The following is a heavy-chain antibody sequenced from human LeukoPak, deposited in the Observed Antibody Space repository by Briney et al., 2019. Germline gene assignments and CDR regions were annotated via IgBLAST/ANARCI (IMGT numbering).Heavy chain of an antibody. V-gene: IGHV3-53*01. CDR3: ARLQYYPYYFDY. J-gene: IGHJ4*02. Sequence: GGSLRLSCAASGFTVSSNYMSWVRQAPGKGLEWVSVIYSGGSTYYADSVKGRFTISRDNSKNTPYLQMNSLRAEDTAVYYCARLQYYPYYFDYWGLGTLVTVSS. CDR2: IYSGGST. D-gene: IGHD2/OR15-2a*01. CDR1: GFTVSSNY.